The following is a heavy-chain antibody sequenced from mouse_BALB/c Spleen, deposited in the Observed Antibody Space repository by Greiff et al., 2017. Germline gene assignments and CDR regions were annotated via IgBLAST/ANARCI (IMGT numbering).Heavy chain of an antibody. Sequence: EVQLQQSGPELVNPGASVKISCKASGYSFTGYFMNWVMQSHGKSLEWIGRINPYNGDTFYNQKFKGKATLTVDKSSSTAHMELRSLASEDSAVYYCARDYRYDVGPWFAYWGQGTLVTVSA. J-gene: IGHJ3*01. CDR3: ARDYRYDVGPWFAY. CDR2: INPYNGDT. CDR1: GYSFTGYF. V-gene: IGHV1-20*02. D-gene: IGHD2-14*01.